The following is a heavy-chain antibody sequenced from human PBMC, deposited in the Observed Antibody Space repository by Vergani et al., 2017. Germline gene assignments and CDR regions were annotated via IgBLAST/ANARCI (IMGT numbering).Heavy chain of an antibody. CDR2: IRYDGSNK. CDR1: GFTFSSYG. Sequence: QVQLVESGGGVVQPGGSLRLSCAASGFTFSSYGMHWVRQAPGKGLEWVAFIRYDGSNKYYADSVKGRFTISRDNSKNTLYLQMNSLRAEDTAVYYCAKDSAPYCSSTSCQPKYYYYMDVWGKGTTVTVSS. J-gene: IGHJ6*03. V-gene: IGHV3-30*02. CDR3: AKDSAPYCSSTSCQPKYYYYMDV. D-gene: IGHD2-2*01.